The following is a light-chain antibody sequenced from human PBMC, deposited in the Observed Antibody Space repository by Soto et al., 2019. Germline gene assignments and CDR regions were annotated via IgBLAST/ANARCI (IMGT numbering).Light chain of an antibody. CDR3: FSYAGSRV. CDR2: DVN. J-gene: IGLJ2*01. CDR1: SSDVGGYDY. V-gene: IGLV2-11*01. Sequence: QSVLTQPRSVSGSPGQSVTISCTGTSSDVGGYDYVSWYQQHPGKAPKLMIFDVNKRPSGVPDRFSGSKSGNTASLTISGLQAEDEAYYSCFSYAGSRVFGGGTKLTVL.